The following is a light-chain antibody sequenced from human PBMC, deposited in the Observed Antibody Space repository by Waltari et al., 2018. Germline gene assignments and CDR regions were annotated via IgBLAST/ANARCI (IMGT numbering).Light chain of an antibody. Sequence: QSALTQPASVSGSPGQSITISCSGTDSDVGAYDFVPWYPQPPGQAPPLIIYEVSNRPSGISNRFSASKSGNTASLTISGLQAEDEADYYCSSYTTSSAPGVFGTGTRVTVL. CDR1: DSDVGAYDF. CDR3: SSYTTSSAPGV. J-gene: IGLJ1*01. CDR2: EVS. V-gene: IGLV2-14*01.